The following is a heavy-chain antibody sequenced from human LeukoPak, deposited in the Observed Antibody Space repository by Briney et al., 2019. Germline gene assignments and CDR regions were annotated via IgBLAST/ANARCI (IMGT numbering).Heavy chain of an antibody. V-gene: IGHV3-9*01. CDR2: IGWDSNSI. J-gene: IGHJ3*02. D-gene: IGHD5-24*01. CDR1: GFTFDESA. CDR3: AKAMAAPGAFDI. Sequence: QPGRSLRLSCAASGFTFDESAMPWVRQAPGKGLEWVSGIGWDSNSIIYADSVKGRFTISRDNAKNSLYLQMNSLRAEDTALYYCAKAMAAPGAFDIWGQGTVVTVSS.